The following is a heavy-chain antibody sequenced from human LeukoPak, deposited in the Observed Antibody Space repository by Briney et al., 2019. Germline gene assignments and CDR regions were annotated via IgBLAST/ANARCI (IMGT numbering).Heavy chain of an antibody. J-gene: IGHJ1*01. CDR2: ISGSGGST. CDR3: ATNTFDGCTGGSCYGYFQH. Sequence: GGSLRLSCAASGFTFSNYAMSWVRQAPGKGLEWVSTISGSGGSTYYADSVKGRFTISRDNSKSTVFLQMSSLRAVDTAIYYCATNTFDGCTGGSCYGYFQHWGQGTLVTVSS. D-gene: IGHD2-15*01. V-gene: IGHV3-23*01. CDR1: GFTFSNYA.